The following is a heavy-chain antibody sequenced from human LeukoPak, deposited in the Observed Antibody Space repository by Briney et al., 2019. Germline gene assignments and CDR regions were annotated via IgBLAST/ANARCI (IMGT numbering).Heavy chain of an antibody. J-gene: IGHJ4*02. Sequence: RASETLSLTCTVSGGSISSSSYYWGWIRQPPGKGLEWIGSIYYSGSTYYNPSLKSRVTISVDTSKNHFSLKLNSVTTADTAVYYCTRGAGWLIDYWGQGILVTVSS. CDR3: TRGAGWLIDY. D-gene: IGHD3-16*01. V-gene: IGHV4-39*07. CDR2: IYYSGST. CDR1: GGSISSSSYY.